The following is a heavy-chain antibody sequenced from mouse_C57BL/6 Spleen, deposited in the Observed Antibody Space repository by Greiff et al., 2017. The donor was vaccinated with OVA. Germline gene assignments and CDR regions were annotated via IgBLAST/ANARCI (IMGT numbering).Heavy chain of an antibody. J-gene: IGHJ2*01. CDR1: GYTFTSYW. V-gene: IGHV1-52*01. Sequence: VQLQQPGAELVRPGSSVKLSCKASGYTFTSYWMHWVKQRPIQGLEWIGNIDPSDSETHYNQKFKDKATLTVDKSSSTAYMQLSSLTSEDSAVYYCARGGGTTVVARDYFDYWGQGTTLTVSS. CDR2: IDPSDSET. D-gene: IGHD1-1*01. CDR3: ARGGGTTVVARDYFDY.